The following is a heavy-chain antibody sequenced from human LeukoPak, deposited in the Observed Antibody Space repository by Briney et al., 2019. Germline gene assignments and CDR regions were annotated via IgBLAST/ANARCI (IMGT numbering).Heavy chain of an antibody. D-gene: IGHD4-11*01. CDR1: GFTFSSYA. V-gene: IGHV3-23*01. Sequence: GGSLRLSCAASGFTFSSYAMSWVRQAPGKGLEWVSAISGSGGSTYYADSVKGRFTISRDNSKNTLYLQMNSLRDEDTAVYYCAKDVYSNNPIEYFQHWGQGTLVTVSS. CDR3: AKDVYSNNPIEYFQH. J-gene: IGHJ1*01. CDR2: ISGSGGST.